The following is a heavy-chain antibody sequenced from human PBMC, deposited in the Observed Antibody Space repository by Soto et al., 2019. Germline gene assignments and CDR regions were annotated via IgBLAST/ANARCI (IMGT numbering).Heavy chain of an antibody. D-gene: IGHD2-21*02. V-gene: IGHV3-21*01. CDR3: AREETAWPLAYGLDV. Sequence: PGGSLRLSCAVSGFTISNYYIHWVRQAPGKGLEWVSSIRSGRDTFYADSVKGRFSISRDDATSSVSLQMNSLRGEDTAVYFCAREETAWPLAYGLDVWGQGTTVTVSS. J-gene: IGHJ6*02. CDR1: GFTISNYY. CDR2: IRSGRDT.